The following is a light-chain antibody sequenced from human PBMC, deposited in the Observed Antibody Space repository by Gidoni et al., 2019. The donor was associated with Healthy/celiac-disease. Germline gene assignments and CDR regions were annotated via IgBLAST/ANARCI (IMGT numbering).Light chain of an antibody. CDR1: SSDVGGYNY. V-gene: IGLV2-14*01. CDR2: DVS. J-gene: IGLJ1*01. CDR3: SSYTSRSTLYV. Sequence: QPALTQPASVSGSPGQSITISCTGTSSDVGGYNYVSWYQQHPGKAPKLRIYDVSNRPSWVSNRFSGSKSGNTASLTISGLQAEDEADYYCSSYTSRSTLYVFGTGTKVTVL.